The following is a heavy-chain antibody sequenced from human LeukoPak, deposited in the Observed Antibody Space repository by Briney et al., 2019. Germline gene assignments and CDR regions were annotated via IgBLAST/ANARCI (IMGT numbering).Heavy chain of an antibody. CDR2: INPNSGGT. CDR3: ARGWEVVAAAYAFDI. CDR1: GYTFTSYY. J-gene: IGHJ3*02. V-gene: IGHV1-2*04. D-gene: IGHD2-15*01. Sequence: ASVKVSCKASGYTFTSYYMHWVRQAPGQGLEWMGWINPNSGGTNYAQKFQGWVTMTRDTSISTAYMELSRLRSDDTAVYYCARGWEVVAAAYAFDIWGQGTMVTVSS.